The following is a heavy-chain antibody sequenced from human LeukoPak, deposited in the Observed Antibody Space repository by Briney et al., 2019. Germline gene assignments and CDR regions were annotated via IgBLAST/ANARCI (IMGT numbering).Heavy chain of an antibody. V-gene: IGHV1-2*02. CDR2: INPNSGGT. CDR1: GGTFSSYA. J-gene: IGHJ4*02. D-gene: IGHD6-13*01. CDR3: ARDSGYTDY. Sequence: GASVKVSCKASGGTFSSYAISWVRQAPGQGLERMGWINPNSGGTNYAQKFQGRVTTTRDTSISTAYMELSRLRSDDTAVYYCARDSGYTDYWGQGTLVTVSS.